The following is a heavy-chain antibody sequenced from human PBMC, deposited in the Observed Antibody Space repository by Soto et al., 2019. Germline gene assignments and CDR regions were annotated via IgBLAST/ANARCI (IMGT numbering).Heavy chain of an antibody. CDR3: VKDAGPVITSDWFDP. V-gene: IGHV3-48*01. CDR2: ISSSSSNI. CDR1: GFTFSSYS. J-gene: IGHJ5*02. Sequence: PGGSLRLSCAASGFTFSSYSMNWVRQAPGKGLEWVSYISSSSSNIYYADSVKGRFTISRDNAKNSLYLQMNSLRAEDTAVYYCVKDAGPVITSDWFDPWGQGTLVTVSS. D-gene: IGHD3-10*01.